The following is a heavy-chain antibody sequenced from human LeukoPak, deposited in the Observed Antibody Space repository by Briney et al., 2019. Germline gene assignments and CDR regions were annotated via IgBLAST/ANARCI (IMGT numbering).Heavy chain of an antibody. Sequence: SETLSLTCTDSGGSISSGGYYWSWIRQHPGKGLEWIGYIYYSGSTYYNPSLKSRVTISVDTSKNQFSLKLSSVTAADTAVYYCARVVVPAVYYYYYMDVWGKGTTVTVSS. V-gene: IGHV4-31*03. J-gene: IGHJ6*03. D-gene: IGHD2-2*01. CDR3: ARVVVPAVYYYYYMDV. CDR1: GGSISSGGYY. CDR2: IYYSGST.